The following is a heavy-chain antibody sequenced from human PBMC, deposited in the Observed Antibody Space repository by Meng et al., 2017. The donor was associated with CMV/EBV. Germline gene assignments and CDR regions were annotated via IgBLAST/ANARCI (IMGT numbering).Heavy chain of an antibody. D-gene: IGHD1-14*01. Sequence: GGSLRLSCAASGFTFDDYGMSWVRQAPGKGLEWVSGINWNGGSTGYADSVKGRFTISRDNVKNSLYLQMNSLRAEDTALYYCATDPDYYGMDVWGQGTTVTVSS. CDR1: GFTFDDYG. CDR2: INWNGGST. J-gene: IGHJ6*02. V-gene: IGHV3-20*04. CDR3: ATDPDYYGMDV.